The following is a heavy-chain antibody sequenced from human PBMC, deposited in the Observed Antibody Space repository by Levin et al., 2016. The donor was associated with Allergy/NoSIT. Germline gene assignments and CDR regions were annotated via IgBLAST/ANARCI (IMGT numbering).Heavy chain of an antibody. CDR3: VRGSRYEILTGHNWFDR. J-gene: IGHJ5*02. Sequence: GESLKISCAASGFTFSDFNMHWVRQSTGKGLEWVSAITSAGDTYYLRSVKGRFTVSRDGAENSLDLQMNNLRAGDTGIYYCVRGSRYEILTGHNWFDRWGQGTLVTVSS. V-gene: IGHV3-13*01. CDR1: GFTFSDFN. CDR2: ITSAGDT. D-gene: IGHD3-9*01.